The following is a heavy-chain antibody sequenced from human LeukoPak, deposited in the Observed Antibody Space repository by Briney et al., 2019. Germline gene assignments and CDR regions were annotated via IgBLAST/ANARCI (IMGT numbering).Heavy chain of an antibody. V-gene: IGHV1-2*02. J-gene: IGHJ6*04. CDR2: INPNSGGT. Sequence: ASVKVSCKASGYTFTGYYMHWVRQAPGQGLEWMGWINPNSGGTNYAQKFQGRVTMTRDTSISTAYMELSRLRSDDTAVYYCATIGLGYCSSTSCYGVGMDVWGKGTTVTVSS. D-gene: IGHD2-2*01. CDR3: ATIGLGYCSSTSCYGVGMDV. CDR1: GYTFTGYY.